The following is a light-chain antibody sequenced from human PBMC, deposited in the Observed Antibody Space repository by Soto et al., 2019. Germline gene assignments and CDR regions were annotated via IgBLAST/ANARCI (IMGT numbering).Light chain of an antibody. J-gene: IGKJ2*01. CDR2: KAS. V-gene: IGKV1-5*03. Sequence: DIQMTQSPSTLSGSVGDRVTITCRASQTISSWLAWYQQKPGKAPKLLIYKASTLKSGVPSRFSGSGSETEFTLTISSLQPEDFATYYCQQTHSTIHSFGQGTKVDIK. CDR1: QTISSW. CDR3: QQTHSTIHS.